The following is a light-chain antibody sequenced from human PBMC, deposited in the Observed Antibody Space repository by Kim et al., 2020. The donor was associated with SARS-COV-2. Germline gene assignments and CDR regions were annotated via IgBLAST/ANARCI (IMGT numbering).Light chain of an antibody. CDR3: EQHWTSPYT. V-gene: IGKV3-20*01. J-gene: IGKJ2*01. Sequence: LSVAERGTRSCRASQPVSANYLGWYQHKPGQAPRLLIYGASHRAAGIPDRFSGSGSGTDFTLTISRVESEDFAVYYCEQHWTSPYTFGRGTKLEI. CDR1: QPVSANY. CDR2: GAS.